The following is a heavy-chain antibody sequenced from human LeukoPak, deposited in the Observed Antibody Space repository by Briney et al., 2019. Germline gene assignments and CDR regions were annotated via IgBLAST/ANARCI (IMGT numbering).Heavy chain of an antibody. CDR2: ISYDGSYI. V-gene: IGHV3-30*18. J-gene: IGHJ4*02. CDR3: ANLYGDYPDY. D-gene: IGHD4-17*01. Sequence: GGSLRLSCAASGFTFSRSGMHWVRQAPGKGLEWVAVISYDGSYINYADSVKGRFTISRDNSKNTLFLRMNSLRFEDTAVYYCANLYGDYPDYWGQGTLVTVSS. CDR1: GFTFSRSG.